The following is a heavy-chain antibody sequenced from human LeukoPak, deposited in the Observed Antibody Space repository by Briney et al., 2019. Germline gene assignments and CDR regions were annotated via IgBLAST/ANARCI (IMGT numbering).Heavy chain of an antibody. Sequence: ASVKVSCKASGYTFTSYGISWVRQAPGQGLEWMGWISAYNGNTNYAQKLQGRVTMTTDTSTSTAYMELRSLRSDDTAVYYCARDRNYYGSGSYSRLLVWGQGTLVTVSS. V-gene: IGHV1-18*01. CDR1: GYTFTSYG. CDR2: ISAYNGNT. CDR3: ARDRNYYGSGSYSRLLV. D-gene: IGHD3-10*01. J-gene: IGHJ4*02.